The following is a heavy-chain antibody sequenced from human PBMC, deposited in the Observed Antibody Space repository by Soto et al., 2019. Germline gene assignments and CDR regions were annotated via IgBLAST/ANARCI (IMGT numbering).Heavy chain of an antibody. V-gene: IGHV3-33*01. CDR1: GFTFSSYG. J-gene: IGHJ4*02. D-gene: IGHD1-1*01. Sequence: QVQLVESGGGVVRPGRSLRLSCAASGFTFSSYGMHWVRQAPGKGLEWVAVIWYDGSNKYYADSVKGRFTISRDNSKNTLYLQMNSLRAEDTAVYYCARGPLSLKTNDEGQFDYWGQGTLVTVSS. CDR2: IWYDGSNK. CDR3: ARGPLSLKTNDEGQFDY.